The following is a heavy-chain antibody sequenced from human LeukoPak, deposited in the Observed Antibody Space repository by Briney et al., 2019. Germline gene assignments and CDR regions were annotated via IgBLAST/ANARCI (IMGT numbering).Heavy chain of an antibody. V-gene: IGHV1-46*01. CDR3: AREESGGYFDY. D-gene: IGHD2-8*02. CDR2: IDPSGTNT. J-gene: IGHJ4*02. Sequence: ASVKVSCKASGYTFTSYYMHWVRQAPGQGLEWMGLIDPSGTNTNYAQKFRGRVTMTRDTSTSTVYMDLSSLRSEDTAMYFCAREESGGYFDYWGQGTLVTVSS. CDR1: GYTFTSYY.